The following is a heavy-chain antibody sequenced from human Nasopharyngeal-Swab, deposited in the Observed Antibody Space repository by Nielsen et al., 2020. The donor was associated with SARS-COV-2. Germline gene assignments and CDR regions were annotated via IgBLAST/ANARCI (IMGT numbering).Heavy chain of an antibody. D-gene: IGHD1-26*01. CDR3: ARDGIVGATTGLDY. CDR2: IWYDGSNK. Sequence: GESLKISCAASGFTFSSYGMHWVRQAPGKGLEWVAVIWYDGSNKYYADSVKGRFTISRDNSKTTLYLQMNSLRAEDTAVYYCARDGIVGATTGLDYWGQGTLVTVSS. CDR1: GFTFSSYG. J-gene: IGHJ4*02. V-gene: IGHV3-33*08.